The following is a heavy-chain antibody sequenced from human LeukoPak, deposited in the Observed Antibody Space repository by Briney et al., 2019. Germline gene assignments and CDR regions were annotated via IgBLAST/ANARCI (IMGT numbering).Heavy chain of an antibody. CDR2: FYYSGST. CDR3: ATEDNWNYVAYFDY. CDR1: GGSISSSSYY. Sequence: SETLSLTCTVSGGSISSSSYYWGWIRQPPGKGLEWIGSFYYSGSTYYNPSLKSRVTISVGTSKNQFSLKLSSVTAADTAVYYCATEDNWNYVAYFDYWGQGTLVTVSS. J-gene: IGHJ4*02. V-gene: IGHV4-39*01. D-gene: IGHD1-7*01.